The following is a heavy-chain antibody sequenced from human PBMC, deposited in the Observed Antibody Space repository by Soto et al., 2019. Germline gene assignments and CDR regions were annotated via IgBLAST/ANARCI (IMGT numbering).Heavy chain of an antibody. Sequence: QVQLQESGPGLVKPSGTLSLTCAVSGGSISSSNWWSWVRQPPGKGLQWIGEIYHSGSTNYIPSLKRRVTISVDKSRTQFSLKLSSVTAAATAVYYCARRWGEGRVDYWGQGTLVTVSS. D-gene: IGHD3-10*01. CDR1: GGSISSSNW. J-gene: IGHJ4*02. CDR3: ARRWGEGRVDY. V-gene: IGHV4-4*02. CDR2: IYHSGST.